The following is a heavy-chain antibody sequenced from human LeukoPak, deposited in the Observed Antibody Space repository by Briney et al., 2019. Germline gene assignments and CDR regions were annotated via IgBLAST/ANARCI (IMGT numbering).Heavy chain of an antibody. J-gene: IGHJ4*02. Sequence: GASVKVSCKASGYTFTGYYLHWVRQAPGQGLEWMGWINPNSGGTNYARKFQGRVAMTRDTSISTAYMELSRLTSDDTAVYYCARIFSAAAGPLDYWGQGTLVTVSS. V-gene: IGHV1-2*02. CDR3: ARIFSAAAGPLDY. CDR2: INPNSGGT. D-gene: IGHD6-13*01. CDR1: GYTFTGYY.